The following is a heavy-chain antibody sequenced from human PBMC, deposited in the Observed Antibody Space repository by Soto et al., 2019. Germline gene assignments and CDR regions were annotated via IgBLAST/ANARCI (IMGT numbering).Heavy chain of an antibody. Sequence: QVQLVQSGAEVKKPGSSVKVSCKASGGTFSSYAISWVRQAPGQGLEWMGGIIPIFATANYAQKFQGRVTITADESTSTAYMELSSLRSEDTAVYYCARDQAHLGYCSSNSCLYYFDYWGQGTLVTVSS. CDR2: IIPIFATA. J-gene: IGHJ4*02. CDR3: ARDQAHLGYCSSNSCLYYFDY. CDR1: GGTFSSYA. D-gene: IGHD2-2*01. V-gene: IGHV1-69*01.